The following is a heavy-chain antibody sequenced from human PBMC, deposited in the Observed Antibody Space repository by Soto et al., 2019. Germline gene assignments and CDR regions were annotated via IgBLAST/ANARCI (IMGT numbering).Heavy chain of an antibody. Sequence: PGGSLRLSCAASGFTFSSYAMSWVRQAPGKGLEWVSAISGSGGSTYYADSVKGRFTISRDNSKNTLYLQMNSLRAEDTAVYYCAKDRVYNWIPQDWFDPWGQGTLVTVSS. CDR1: GFTFSSYA. CDR2: ISGSGGST. CDR3: AKDRVYNWIPQDWFDP. V-gene: IGHV3-23*01. J-gene: IGHJ5*02. D-gene: IGHD1-20*01.